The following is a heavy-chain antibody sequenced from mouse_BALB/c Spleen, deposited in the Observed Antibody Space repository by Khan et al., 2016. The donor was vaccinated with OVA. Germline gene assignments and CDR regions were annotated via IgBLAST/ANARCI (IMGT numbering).Heavy chain of an antibody. Sequence: EVKLLESGPGLVKPSQSLSLTCTVTGYSITNNYAWNWIRQFPGNKLEWMGYISYSGSTNYNPSLKSRNSITRDTSKNQFFLQLNSVTTEDTATYYCARGNYYGYYFDYWGQGTTLTVSS. V-gene: IGHV3-2*02. CDR2: ISYSGST. CDR1: GYSITNNYA. CDR3: ARGNYYGYYFDY. J-gene: IGHJ2*01. D-gene: IGHD1-1*01.